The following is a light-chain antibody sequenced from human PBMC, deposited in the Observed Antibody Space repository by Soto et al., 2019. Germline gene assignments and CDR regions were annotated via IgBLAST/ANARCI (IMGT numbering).Light chain of an antibody. CDR3: QSYDSSLSGSV. Sequence: QSVLTQPPSVSGAPGQRVTISCTGSSSNIGAGYDVHWYQQLPGTAPKLLIYDNNNRPSGVPDRFSASKSGTSASLAITGLQAEDEADYYCQSYDSSLSGSVFGGGTTLTVL. J-gene: IGLJ3*02. V-gene: IGLV1-40*01. CDR2: DNN. CDR1: SSNIGAGYD.